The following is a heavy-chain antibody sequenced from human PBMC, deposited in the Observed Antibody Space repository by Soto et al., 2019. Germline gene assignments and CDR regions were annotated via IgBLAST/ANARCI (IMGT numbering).Heavy chain of an antibody. D-gene: IGHD2-2*01. J-gene: IGHJ4*02. CDR2: ISYDGSNK. Sequence: QVQLVESGGGVVQPGRSLRLSCAASGFTFSSHAMNWVRQAPGKGLEWVAVISYDGSNKYYADSVKGRCTISRDDSRNRLHLQMNSLRAEDTAVYYCARDPSLGYCSSISCYVDYWGQGAVVTCSS. V-gene: IGHV3-30-3*01. CDR1: GFTFSSHA. CDR3: ARDPSLGYCSSISCYVDY.